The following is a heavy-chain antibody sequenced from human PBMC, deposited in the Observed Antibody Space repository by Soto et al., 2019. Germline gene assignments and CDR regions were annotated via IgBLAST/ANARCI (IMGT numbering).Heavy chain of an antibody. CDR1: GGSIVSYY. V-gene: IGHV4-59*08. J-gene: IGHJ4*02. D-gene: IGHD3-3*01. Sequence: QVQLQESGPGLVKPSETLSLTCSVSGGSIVSYYWSWIRQPPGKGLEWIGYIYYSGSTNYNPSLKSRVTRSVDTSKNQFSLKLSSVTAADTAVYYCARGGWRQIDYWGQGTLVTVSS. CDR2: IYYSGST. CDR3: ARGGWRQIDY.